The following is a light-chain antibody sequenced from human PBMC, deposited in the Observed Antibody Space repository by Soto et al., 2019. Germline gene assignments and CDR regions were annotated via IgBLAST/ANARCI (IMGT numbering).Light chain of an antibody. J-gene: IGKJ4*01. V-gene: IGKV1D-8*01. Sequence: IQMTQSPSSLSASVGDRVTITCRASQTTNNYLAWYQQKPGKAPELLIYAASTLQSGVPSRFSGSGSGTDFTLTISCLQSEDFATYYCQQYYSFPLTFGGGTKVDIK. CDR1: QTTNNY. CDR3: QQYYSFPLT. CDR2: AAS.